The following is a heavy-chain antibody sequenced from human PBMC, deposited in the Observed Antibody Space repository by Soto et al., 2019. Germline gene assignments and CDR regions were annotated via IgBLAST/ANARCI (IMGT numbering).Heavy chain of an antibody. J-gene: IGHJ3*02. CDR2: IDHSGST. D-gene: IGHD3-22*01. V-gene: IGHV4-30-2*01. CDR1: GGSISSGAYS. CDR3: ARGPYDSRGFYSAFDI. Sequence: SLTCAVSGGSISSGAYSWSWIRQPPWKGLEWIGYIDHSGSTYYSPSLKSRVTVSVDRSKNQFSLKLSSVTAADTAVFYCARGPYDSRGFYSAFDIWGQGTMVTVSS.